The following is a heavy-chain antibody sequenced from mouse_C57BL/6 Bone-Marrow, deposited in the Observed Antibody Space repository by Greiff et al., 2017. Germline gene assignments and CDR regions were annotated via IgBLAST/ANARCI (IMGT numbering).Heavy chain of an antibody. V-gene: IGHV5-12*01. CDR2: ISNGGGST. J-gene: IGHJ2*01. CDR1: GFTFSDYY. Sequence: EVKLMESGGGLVQPGGSLKLSCAASGFTFSDYYMYWVRQTPEKRLEWVAYISNGGGSTYYPDTVKGRFTISRDNAKNTLYLQMNRLKSEDTAMYYCARLNWDYFDYWGQGTTLTGSS. D-gene: IGHD4-1*02. CDR3: ARLNWDYFDY.